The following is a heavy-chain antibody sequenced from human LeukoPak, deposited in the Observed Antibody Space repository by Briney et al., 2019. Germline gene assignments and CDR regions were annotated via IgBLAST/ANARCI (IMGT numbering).Heavy chain of an antibody. CDR2: IYYTGTT. CDR3: ASSSWAFDF. Sequence: SETLSLTCTVSGGSISRSSYSWGWIRQSPGKGLEWIGSIYYTGTTYNNPSLKSRVTISVDTSKNQFSLKLSSVTAEDTAVYYCASSSWAFDFWGQGTLVTVSS. J-gene: IGHJ4*02. V-gene: IGHV4-39*01. CDR1: GGSISRSSYS.